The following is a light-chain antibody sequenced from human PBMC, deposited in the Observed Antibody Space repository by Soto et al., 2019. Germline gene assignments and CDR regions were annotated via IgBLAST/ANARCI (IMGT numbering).Light chain of an antibody. CDR3: AAWDDSLNGFYV. Sequence: QSVLTQPPSASGTPGQRVTISCSGSSSNIGRNTVNWHQQLPGTAPKLLIYSNNQRPSGVPDRFSGSKSGTSASLAISGLQSEDEADYYCAAWDDSLNGFYVFGTGTKLTVL. CDR1: SSNIGRNT. V-gene: IGLV1-44*01. J-gene: IGLJ1*01. CDR2: SNN.